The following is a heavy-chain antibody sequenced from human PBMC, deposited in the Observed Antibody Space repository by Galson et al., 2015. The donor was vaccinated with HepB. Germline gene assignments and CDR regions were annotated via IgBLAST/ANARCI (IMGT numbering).Heavy chain of an antibody. V-gene: IGHV3-74*01. CDR2: INSDGSST. CDR1: GFTFSSYW. J-gene: IGHJ4*02. Sequence: SLRLSCAASGFTFSSYWMHWVRQAPGKGLVWVSRINSDGSSTSYADSVKGRFTISRDNAKNTLYLQMNSLRAEDTAVYYCARPDYGDYFDYWGQGTLVTVSS. CDR3: ARPDYGDYFDY. D-gene: IGHD4-17*01.